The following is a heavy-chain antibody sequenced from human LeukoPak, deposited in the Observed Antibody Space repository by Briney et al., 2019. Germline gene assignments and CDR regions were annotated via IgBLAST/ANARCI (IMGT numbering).Heavy chain of an antibody. Sequence: GASVKVSCKASGYTFTGYYMHWVRQAPGQGGEGMGWINPNSGGTNYAQKFQGRVTMTRDTSISTAYMELSRLRSDDTAVYYCASHPVKEYPSYSRWGQGTLVTVSS. CDR3: ASHPVKEYPSYSR. J-gene: IGHJ4*02. CDR1: GYTFTGYY. V-gene: IGHV1-2*02. CDR2: INPNSGGT. D-gene: IGHD2-2*01.